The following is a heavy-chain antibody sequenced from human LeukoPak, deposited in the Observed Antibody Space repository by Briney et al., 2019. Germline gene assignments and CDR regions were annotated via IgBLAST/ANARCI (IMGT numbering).Heavy chain of an antibody. D-gene: IGHD4-17*01. Sequence: ASVKVSCKASGYTFTSYAMNWVRQAPGQGLEWMGWISAYNGNTNYAQKLQGRVTMTTDTSTSTAYMELRSLRSDDTAVYYCARDYGDYPDYWGQGTLVTVSS. CDR2: ISAYNGNT. J-gene: IGHJ4*02. CDR1: GYTFTSYA. CDR3: ARDYGDYPDY. V-gene: IGHV1-18*01.